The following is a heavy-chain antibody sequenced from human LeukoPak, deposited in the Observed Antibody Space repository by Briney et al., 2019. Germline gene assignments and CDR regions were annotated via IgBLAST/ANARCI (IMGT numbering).Heavy chain of an antibody. CDR3: ARGARVANDAFDI. D-gene: IGHD5-12*01. J-gene: IGHJ3*02. CDR2: IKQDGSEK. V-gene: IGHV3-7*01. CDR1: GFTFSDYY. Sequence: PGGSLRLSCAASGFTFSDYYMSWVRQAPGKGLEWVANIKQDGSEKYYVDSVKGRFTISRDNAKNSLYLQMNSLRAEDTAVYYCARGARVANDAFDIWGQGTMVTVSS.